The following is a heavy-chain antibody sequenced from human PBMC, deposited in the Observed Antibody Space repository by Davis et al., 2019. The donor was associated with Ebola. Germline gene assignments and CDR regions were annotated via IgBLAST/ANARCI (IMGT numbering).Heavy chain of an antibody. CDR2: IYYSGST. V-gene: IGHV4-59*01. CDR3: ARENDYGDEGGWFDP. J-gene: IGHJ5*02. Sequence: MPSETLSLTCTVSGGSISSYYWSWIRQPPGKGLEWIGYIYYSGSTNYNPSLKSRVTISVDTSKNQFSLKLSSVTAADTAVYYCARENDYGDEGGWFDPWGQGTLVTVSS. CDR1: GGSISSYY. D-gene: IGHD4-17*01.